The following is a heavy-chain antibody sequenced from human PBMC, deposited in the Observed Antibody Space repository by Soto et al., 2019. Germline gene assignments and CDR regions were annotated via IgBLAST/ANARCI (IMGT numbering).Heavy chain of an antibody. CDR3: ARAVEMATITRSDWEIFDY. D-gene: IGHD5-12*01. CDR1: GYTFTSYG. Sequence: QVQLVQSGAEVKKPGASVKVSCKASGYTFTSYGISWVRQAPGQGLEWMGWISAYNGNTNYAQKLQGRVTMTTDTSTSTAYMELRSLRSDDTAVYYCARAVEMATITRSDWEIFDYWGQGTLVTVSS. J-gene: IGHJ4*02. CDR2: ISAYNGNT. V-gene: IGHV1-18*01.